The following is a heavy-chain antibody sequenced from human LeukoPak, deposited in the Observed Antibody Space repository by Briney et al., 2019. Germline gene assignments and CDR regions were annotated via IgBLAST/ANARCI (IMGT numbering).Heavy chain of an antibody. J-gene: IGHJ4*02. CDR2: IYHSGST. D-gene: IGHD2-8*01. V-gene: IGHV4-30-2*05. Sequence: PLETLSLTCTVSSGSISSDGYYWSWIRQPPGKGLEWIGYIYHSGSTYYNPSLKSRVTISVDTSKNQFSLKLSSVTAADTAVYYCAREGNGGSAFDYWGQGTLVTVSS. CDR3: AREGNGGSAFDY. CDR1: SGSISSDGYY.